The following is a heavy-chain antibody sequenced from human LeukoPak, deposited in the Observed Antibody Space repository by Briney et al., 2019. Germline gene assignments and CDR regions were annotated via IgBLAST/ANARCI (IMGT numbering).Heavy chain of an antibody. Sequence: GASVKVSCKASGYTFTSYGISWVRQAPGQGLEWMGGIIPIFGTANYAQKFQGRVTITTDESTSTAYMELSSLRSEDTAVYYCARDSAMYCSSTSCYRFDIWGQGTMVTVSS. CDR1: GYTFTSYG. J-gene: IGHJ3*02. CDR3: ARDSAMYCSSTSCYRFDI. D-gene: IGHD2-2*02. V-gene: IGHV1-69*05. CDR2: IIPIFGTA.